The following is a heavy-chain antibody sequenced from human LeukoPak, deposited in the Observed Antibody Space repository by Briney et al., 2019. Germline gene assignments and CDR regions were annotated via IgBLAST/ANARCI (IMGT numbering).Heavy chain of an antibody. CDR2: ITYDGKNE. D-gene: IGHD4-23*01. V-gene: IGHV3-30*03. Sequence: QPGGSLRLSCAASGFTVTSNHMSWVRQAPGKGLEWVAAITYDGKNEYYADSVKGRFTISRDNSKNTLYVQIKSLRVEDTAVYHCASDYGGNSWTPRFFFDYWGQGALVTVSS. J-gene: IGHJ4*02. CDR1: GFTVTSNH. CDR3: ASDYGGNSWTPRFFFDY.